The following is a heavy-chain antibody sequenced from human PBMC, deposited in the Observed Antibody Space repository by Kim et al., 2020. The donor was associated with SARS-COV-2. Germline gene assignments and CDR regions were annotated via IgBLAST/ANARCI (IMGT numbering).Heavy chain of an antibody. Sequence: GGSLRLSCAASGFTFSSYSMNWVRQAPGKGLEWVSYISSSSSTIYYADSVKGRFTISRDNAKNSLYLQMNSLRDEDTAVYYCARGTYYYGSGSYYGHWGQGTLVTVSS. V-gene: IGHV3-48*02. CDR2: ISSSSSTI. D-gene: IGHD3-10*01. CDR1: GFTFSSYS. J-gene: IGHJ4*02. CDR3: ARGTYYYGSGSYYGH.